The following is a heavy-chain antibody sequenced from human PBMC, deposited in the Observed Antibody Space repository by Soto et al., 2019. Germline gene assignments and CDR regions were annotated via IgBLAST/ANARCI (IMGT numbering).Heavy chain of an antibody. D-gene: IGHD6-19*01. V-gene: IGHV3-23*01. CDR2: ISGSGGST. CDR3: AKEEWLVSRFESYYYYMDV. Sequence: GGSLRLSCAASGFTFSSYAMSWVRQAPGKGLEWVSAISGSGGSTYYADSVKGRFTISRDNSKNTLYRQMNSLRAEDTAVYYCAKEEWLVSRFESYYYYMDVWGKGTTVTVSS. J-gene: IGHJ6*03. CDR1: GFTFSSYA.